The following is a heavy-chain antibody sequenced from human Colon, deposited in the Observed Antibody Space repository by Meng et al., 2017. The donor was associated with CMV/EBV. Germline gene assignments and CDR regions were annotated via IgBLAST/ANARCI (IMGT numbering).Heavy chain of an antibody. J-gene: IGHJ5*02. V-gene: IGHV1-2*02. Sequence: ASVKVSCKASGYSFTDYYLHWVRQASGQGLEWMGWINPNGGGTDYAQKFQDRVTLTRDTSVNTAYLEVRRLTSDDTAVYYCARVKCGTTSCSQGLDPWGQGTLVTVSS. CDR3: ARVKCGTTSCSQGLDP. CDR1: GYSFTDYY. CDR2: INPNGGGT. D-gene: IGHD2-2*01.